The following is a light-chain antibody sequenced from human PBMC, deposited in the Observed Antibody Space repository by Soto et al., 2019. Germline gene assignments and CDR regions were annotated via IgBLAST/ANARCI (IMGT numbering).Light chain of an antibody. Sequence: DIQMTQSPSSLSASVGDRVTITCRASQDISNYLAWYQQKPGKVPKLLIYAASTLQSGVPTRFSGSGSGTDFTLTISSLQPEDVGTYNCQKYNSAPRTFGQGTKVEIK. CDR3: QKYNSAPRT. V-gene: IGKV1-27*01. CDR2: AAS. J-gene: IGKJ1*01. CDR1: QDISNY.